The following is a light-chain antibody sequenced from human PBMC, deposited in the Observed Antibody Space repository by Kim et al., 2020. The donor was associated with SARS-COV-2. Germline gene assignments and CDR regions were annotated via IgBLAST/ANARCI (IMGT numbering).Light chain of an antibody. CDR1: SLRIYY. CDR3: NSRDSSGNHLGVV. J-gene: IGLJ2*01. Sequence: GQTVRNTCQGDSLRIYYATWYQQKPGPAPVLVIYGKNNRPSGIPDRFSGSSSGNTASLTITGAQAEDEADYYCNSRDSSGNHLGVVFGGGTQLTVL. V-gene: IGLV3-19*01. CDR2: GKN.